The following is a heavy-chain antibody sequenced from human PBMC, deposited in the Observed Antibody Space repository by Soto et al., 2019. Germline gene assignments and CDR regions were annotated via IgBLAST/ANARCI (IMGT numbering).Heavy chain of an antibody. Sequence: SETLSLTCTVSGGSISSYYWSWIRQPPGKGLEWIGYIYYSGSTNYNPSLKSRVTISVDTSKNQFSLKLSSVTAADAAVYYCARKGDYYDSSGYYPFDYWGQGTLVTVSS. D-gene: IGHD3-22*01. CDR2: IYYSGST. J-gene: IGHJ4*02. CDR1: GGSISSYY. CDR3: ARKGDYYDSSGYYPFDY. V-gene: IGHV4-59*01.